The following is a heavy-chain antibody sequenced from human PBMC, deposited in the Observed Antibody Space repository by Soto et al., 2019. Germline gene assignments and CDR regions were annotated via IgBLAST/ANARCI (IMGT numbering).Heavy chain of an antibody. V-gene: IGHV3-7*03. D-gene: IGHD2-2*02. J-gene: IGHJ5*02. CDR3: ARLLLYSTSGRGWFDP. Sequence: GGSLRLSCITSGFTFSKFWMSWVRQAPGKGLEWVANIKHDGSQSYYEDSVKGRFTTSRDNAKNSLYLQVNSLRVDDTAVYFCARLLLYSTSGRGWFDPRGQGTLVTVSS. CDR2: IKHDGSQS. CDR1: GFTFSKFW.